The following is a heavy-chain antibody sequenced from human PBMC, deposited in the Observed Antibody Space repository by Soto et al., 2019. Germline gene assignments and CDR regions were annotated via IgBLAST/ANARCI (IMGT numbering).Heavy chain of an antibody. V-gene: IGHV3-23*01. J-gene: IGHJ4*02. CDR2: ISGSGGST. D-gene: IGHD6-13*01. Sequence: GSLRLSCAASGFTFSSYAMSWVRQAPGKGLEWVSAISGSGGSTYYADSVKGRFNISRDNSKNTLYLQMNSLGAEDTAVYYCAPRSVSVAAAGTYWGQGTLVTVSS. CDR1: GFTFSSYA. CDR3: APRSVSVAAAGTY.